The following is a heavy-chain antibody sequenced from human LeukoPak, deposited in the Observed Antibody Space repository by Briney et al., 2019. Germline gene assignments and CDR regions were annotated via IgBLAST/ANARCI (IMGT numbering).Heavy chain of an antibody. CDR2: LDNNGDNT. J-gene: IGHJ4*02. CDR3: AKIAETSGTYGQGFDY. V-gene: IGHV3-23*01. Sequence: GGTLRLSCAASGYTFTTYGMSWVRQAPGKGLEWVSGLDNNGDNTYYADSVKGRFTISRDNSKNTLYLQMNSLRVEDTAVYYCAKIAETSGTYGQGFDYWGQGTLVTVSS. D-gene: IGHD1-26*01. CDR1: GYTFTTYG.